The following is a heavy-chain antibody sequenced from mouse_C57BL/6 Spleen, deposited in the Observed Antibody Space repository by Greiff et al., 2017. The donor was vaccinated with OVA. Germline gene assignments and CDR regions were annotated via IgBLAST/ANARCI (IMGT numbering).Heavy chain of an antibody. Sequence: VQLQQPGAELVRPGTSVKLSCKASGCTFTSYWMHWVKQRPGQGLEWIGVIDPSDSYTNYNQKFKGKATLTVDTSSSTAYMQLSSLTSEDSAVYYCASGELRRFAYWGQGTLVTVSA. CDR1: GCTFTSYW. J-gene: IGHJ3*01. D-gene: IGHD1-1*01. CDR3: ASGELRRFAY. V-gene: IGHV1-59*01. CDR2: IDPSDSYT.